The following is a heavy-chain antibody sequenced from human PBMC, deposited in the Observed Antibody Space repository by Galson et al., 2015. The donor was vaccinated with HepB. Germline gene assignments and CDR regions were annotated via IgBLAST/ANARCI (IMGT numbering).Heavy chain of an antibody. Sequence: SCKASGYTFTSYAMNWVRQAPGQGLEWMGWINTNTGNPTYAQGFTGRFVFSLDTSVSTAYLQISSLKAEDTAVYYCARYYDSSGVYAFDIWGQGTMVTVSS. CDR2: INTNTGNP. D-gene: IGHD3-22*01. CDR1: GYTFTSYA. J-gene: IGHJ3*02. V-gene: IGHV7-4-1*02. CDR3: ARYYDSSGVYAFDI.